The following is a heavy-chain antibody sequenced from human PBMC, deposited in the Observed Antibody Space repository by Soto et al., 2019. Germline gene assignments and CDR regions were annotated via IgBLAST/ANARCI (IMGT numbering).Heavy chain of an antibody. CDR2: IIPIFGTA. CDR3: ARVGHRRDYGDYYYGMDV. CDR1: GGTFSSYA. J-gene: IGHJ6*02. V-gene: IGHV1-69*13. Sequence: SVKVSCKASGGTFSSYAISWVRQAPGQGLEWMGGIIPIFGTANYAQKFQGRVTITADESTSTAYMELSSLRSEDTAVYYCARVGHRRDYGDYYYGMDVWGQGTTVTVSS. D-gene: IGHD4-17*01.